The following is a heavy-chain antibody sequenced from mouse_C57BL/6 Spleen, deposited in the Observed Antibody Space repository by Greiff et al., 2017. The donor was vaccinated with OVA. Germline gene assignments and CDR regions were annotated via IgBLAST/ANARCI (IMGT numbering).Heavy chain of an antibody. V-gene: IGHV6-3*01. CDR3: TLYYYGSSWYFDV. CDR1: GFTFSNYW. J-gene: IGHJ1*03. D-gene: IGHD1-1*01. CDR2: IRLKSDNYAT. Sequence: EVKLEESGGGLVQPGGSMKLSCVASGFTFSNYWMNWVRQSPEKGLEWVAQIRLKSDNYATHYAESVKGRFTISRDDSKSSVYLQMNNLRAEDTGIYYCTLYYYGSSWYFDVWGTGTTVTVSS.